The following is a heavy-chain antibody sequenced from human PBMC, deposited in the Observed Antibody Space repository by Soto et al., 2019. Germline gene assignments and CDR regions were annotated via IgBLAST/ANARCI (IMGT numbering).Heavy chain of an antibody. V-gene: IGHV1-69*10. CDR1: GGTLSSYV. J-gene: IGHJ5*02. CDR2: IIPMYGIV. Sequence: SVKVYWKASGGTLSSYVFTWVRQAPGQGLEWMGGIIPMYGIVNYAQKFQGRVTITADTATSTAYMELSSLRSEDTAVYYCARDLGGCSGGSCRYNWFDPWGQGTLVTVSS. D-gene: IGHD2-15*01. CDR3: ARDLGGCSGGSCRYNWFDP.